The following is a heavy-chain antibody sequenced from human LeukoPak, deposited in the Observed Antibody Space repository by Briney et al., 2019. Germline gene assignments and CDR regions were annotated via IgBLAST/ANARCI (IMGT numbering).Heavy chain of an antibody. J-gene: IGHJ6*03. Sequence: SETLSLTCTVSGGPISSGGYYWSWIRQHPGKGLEWIGYIYYSGSTYYNPSLKSRVTISVDTSKNQFSLKLSSVTAADTAVYYCAREGGDYYDSSGSFYYYYMDVWGKGTTVTVSS. V-gene: IGHV4-31*03. CDR3: AREGGDYYDSSGSFYYYYMDV. CDR1: GGPISSGGYY. CDR2: IYYSGST. D-gene: IGHD3-22*01.